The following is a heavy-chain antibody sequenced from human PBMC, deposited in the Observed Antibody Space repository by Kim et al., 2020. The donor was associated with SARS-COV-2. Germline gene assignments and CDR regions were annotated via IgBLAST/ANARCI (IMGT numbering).Heavy chain of an antibody. D-gene: IGHD1-7*01. J-gene: IGHJ5*02. V-gene: IGHV6-1*01. CDR3: ARDPGWNLEGSWFDP. Sequence: VSVKSRITINPATSKNQFSLQLNSVTPEDTAVYYCARDPGWNLEGSWFDPWGQGTLVTVSS.